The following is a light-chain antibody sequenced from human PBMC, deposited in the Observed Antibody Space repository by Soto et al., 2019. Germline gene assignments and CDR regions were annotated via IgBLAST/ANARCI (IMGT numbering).Light chain of an antibody. CDR3: SSYRRGSTYG. J-gene: IGLJ1*01. V-gene: IGLV2-14*03. CDR1: SSDVGGYNY. Sequence: ALTQPASVSGSPGQSITVSCTGTSSDVGGYNYVSWYQQHPGKAPRLMIYDVTNRPSGVSDRFSGSKSGNTASLTISGLQAEDEADYYCSSYRRGSTYGFGTGTKVTVL. CDR2: DVT.